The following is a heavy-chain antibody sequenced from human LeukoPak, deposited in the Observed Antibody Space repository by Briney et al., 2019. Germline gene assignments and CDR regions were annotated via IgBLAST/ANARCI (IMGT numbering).Heavy chain of an antibody. CDR2: INHSGST. J-gene: IGHJ4*02. CDR1: GGSFSGYY. V-gene: IGHV4-34*01. Sequence: SETLSLTCAVYGGSFSGYYWSWIRQPPGKGLEWIGEINHSGSTNYNPSLKSRVTISVDTSKNQFSLKLSSVTAADTAVYYCARAQSLARDIDYWGQGTLVTVSS. CDR3: ARAQSLARDIDY.